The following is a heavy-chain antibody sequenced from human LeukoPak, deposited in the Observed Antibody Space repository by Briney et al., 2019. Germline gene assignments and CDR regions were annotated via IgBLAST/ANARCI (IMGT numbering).Heavy chain of an antibody. CDR2: INHSGST. Sequence: SETLSLTCAVYGGSFSGYYWSWIRQPPGKGLEWIGEINHSGSTNYNPSLKSRVTISVDTSKTQFSLKLSSVPAADTAVHYCARGRRSLRGSSWYYYNNWFDPWGQGTLVTVSS. J-gene: IGHJ5*02. CDR1: GGSFSGYY. V-gene: IGHV4-34*01. CDR3: ARGRRSLRGSSWYYYNNWFDP. D-gene: IGHD6-13*01.